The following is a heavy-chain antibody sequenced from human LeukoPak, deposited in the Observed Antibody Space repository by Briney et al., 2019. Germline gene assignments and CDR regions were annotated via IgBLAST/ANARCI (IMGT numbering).Heavy chain of an antibody. CDR2: INSDGTST. J-gene: IGHJ6*03. Sequence: PGGSLRLSCAASGFTFSNHWMHWVRQAPGKGLVWVSRINSDGTSTSYADSVKGRFTISRDNAKNTLYLQMNSLRAEDTAVYYCARSHGDIAVVPAAPGHYYYYMDVWGKGTTVTVSS. D-gene: IGHD2-2*01. CDR3: ARSHGDIAVVPAAPGHYYYYMDV. V-gene: IGHV3-74*01. CDR1: GFTFSNHW.